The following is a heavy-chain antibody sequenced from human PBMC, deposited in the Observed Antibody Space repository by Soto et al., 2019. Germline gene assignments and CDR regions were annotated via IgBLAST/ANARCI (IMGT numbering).Heavy chain of an antibody. CDR2: IIPIFGTA. J-gene: IGHJ5*02. Sequence: GASVKVSCKASGGTFSSYAISWVRQAPGQGLEWMGGIIPIFGTANYAQKFQGRVTITADESISTAYMELSSLRSEDTAVYYCARGGLPTYYYDSSGYYYDSRNWFDPWGQGTLVTVSS. D-gene: IGHD3-22*01. CDR3: ARGGLPTYYYDSSGYYYDSRNWFDP. V-gene: IGHV1-69*13. CDR1: GGTFSSYA.